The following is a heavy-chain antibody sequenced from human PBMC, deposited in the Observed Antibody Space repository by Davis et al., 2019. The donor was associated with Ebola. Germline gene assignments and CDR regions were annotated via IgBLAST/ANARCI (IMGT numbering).Heavy chain of an antibody. CDR1: GGTFSSYA. Sequence: SVKVSCKASGGTFSSYAISWVRQAPGQGLEWMGGIIPIFGTANYAQKFQGRVTITADESTSTAYMELNSLRAEDTAVYYCAKDDGLLWFGELLGTFDYWGQGTLVTVSS. CDR2: IIPIFGTA. J-gene: IGHJ4*02. D-gene: IGHD3-10*01. CDR3: AKDDGLLWFGELLGTFDY. V-gene: IGHV1-69*13.